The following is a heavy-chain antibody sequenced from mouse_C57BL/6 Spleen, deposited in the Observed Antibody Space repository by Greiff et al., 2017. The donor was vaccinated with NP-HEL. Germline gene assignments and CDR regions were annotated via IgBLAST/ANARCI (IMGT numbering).Heavy chain of an antibody. J-gene: IGHJ3*01. V-gene: IGHV5-17*01. CDR3: ARDYSNYVGGFAY. CDR1: GFTFSDYG. CDR2: ISSGSSNI. D-gene: IGHD2-5*01. Sequence: EVKLMESGGGLVKPGGSLKLSCAASGFTFSDYGMHWVRQAPEKGLEWVAYISSGSSNIYYADTVKGRFTISRDNAKNTLFLQMTSLRSEDTAMYYCARDYSNYVGGFAYWGQGTLVTVSA.